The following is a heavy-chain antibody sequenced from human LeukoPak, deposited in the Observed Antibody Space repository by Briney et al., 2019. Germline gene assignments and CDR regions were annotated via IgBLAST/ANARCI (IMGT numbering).Heavy chain of an antibody. J-gene: IGHJ4*02. CDR1: GYSFSSYW. CDR3: ARPRYYDSSGRYYFDY. V-gene: IGHV5-51*01. D-gene: IGHD3-22*01. Sequence: GESLKISCTGSGYSFSSYWIGWVRQMPGKGLEWMGIIYPGDSDTRYSPSFQGQVTISADKSISTAYLQWSSLKASDTAMYYCARPRYYDSSGRYYFDYWGQGTLVTVSS. CDR2: IYPGDSDT.